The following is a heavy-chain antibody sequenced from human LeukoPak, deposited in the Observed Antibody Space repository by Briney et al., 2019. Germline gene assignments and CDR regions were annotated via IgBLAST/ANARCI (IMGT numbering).Heavy chain of an antibody. CDR3: AKDPDRVRGYPSYYFDY. CDR1: GFTFSSYA. Sequence: GGSLRLSCAASGFTFSSYAMSWVRQAPGKGLEWVSAISGSGGSTYYADSVKGRFTISRDNSKNTLYLQMNSLRAEDTAVYYCAKDPDRVRGYPSYYFDYWGQGTLVTVSS. V-gene: IGHV3-23*01. D-gene: IGHD3-22*01. CDR2: ISGSGGST. J-gene: IGHJ4*02.